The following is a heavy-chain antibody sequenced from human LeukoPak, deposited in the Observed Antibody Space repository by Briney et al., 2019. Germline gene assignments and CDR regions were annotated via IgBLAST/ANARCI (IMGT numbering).Heavy chain of an antibody. CDR3: ARGGYGDYANYYYYGMDV. CDR1: GGSFSGYY. CDR2: INHSGST. V-gene: IGHV4-34*01. J-gene: IGHJ6*02. Sequence: SETLSLTCAVYGGSFSGYYWSWIRQPPGKGLEWIGEINHSGSTNYNPSLKGRVTISVDTSKNQFSLKLSSVTAADTAVYYCARGGYGDYANYYYYGMDVWGQGTTVTVSS. D-gene: IGHD4-17*01.